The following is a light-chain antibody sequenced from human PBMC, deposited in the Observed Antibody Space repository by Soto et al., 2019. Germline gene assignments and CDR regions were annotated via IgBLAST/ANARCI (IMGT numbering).Light chain of an antibody. CDR1: QRVGSN. CDR3: QQYNTWPRT. CDR2: DAS. J-gene: IGKJ4*02. V-gene: IGKV3-15*01. Sequence: EIVLTKSPATLSVSPGERVTLSCRARQRVGSNLAWYQQTPGQAPRVVIYDASTRATVIPARGSGSGSGTEVTLTISSLQSEDVAVYYCQQYNTWPRTFGGGTKVDIK.